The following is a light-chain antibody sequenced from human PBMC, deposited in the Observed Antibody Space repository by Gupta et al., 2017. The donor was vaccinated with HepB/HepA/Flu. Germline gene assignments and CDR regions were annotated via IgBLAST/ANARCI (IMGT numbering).Light chain of an antibody. Sequence: DIVLTQAPGTLSLSPGARATLSCRASQSVNPMFVAWYQQKPGQAPRLLIYGASSRATGIPERFSGSGSRTDFTLTISRLEPEDFAVYYCQQYDTSSGFTFGQGTKVEMK. J-gene: IGKJ2*01. CDR1: QSVNPMF. V-gene: IGKV3-20*01. CDR2: GAS. CDR3: QQYDTSSGFT.